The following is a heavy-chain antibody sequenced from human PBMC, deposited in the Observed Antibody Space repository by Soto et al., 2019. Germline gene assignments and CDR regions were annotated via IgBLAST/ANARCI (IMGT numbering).Heavy chain of an antibody. CDR2: IRSKAYGGTT. D-gene: IGHD3-3*01. CDR3: TRGPREIFGVVIIWKRLDY. V-gene: IGHV3-49*03. CDR1: GFTFGDYA. Sequence: PGGSLRLSCTASGFTFGDYAMSWFRQAPGKGLEWVGFIRSKAYGGTTEYAASVKGRFTISRDDSKSIAYLQMNSLKTEDTAVYYCTRGPREIFGVVIIWKRLDYWGQGTLVTVSS. J-gene: IGHJ4*02.